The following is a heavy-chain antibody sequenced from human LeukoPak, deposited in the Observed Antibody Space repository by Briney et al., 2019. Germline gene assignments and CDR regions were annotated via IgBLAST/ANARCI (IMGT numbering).Heavy chain of an antibody. CDR2: ISSSSYI. J-gene: IGHJ3*02. CDR3: ARGMGSSSSWTHAFDI. Sequence: PGGSLRLSCAASGFTFSSYSMNWVRQAPGKGREWVSSISSSSYIYYADSVKGRFTISRDNAKNSLYLQMNSLRAEDTAVYYCARGMGSSSSWTHAFDIWGQGTMVTASS. D-gene: IGHD6-13*01. V-gene: IGHV3-21*01. CDR1: GFTFSSYS.